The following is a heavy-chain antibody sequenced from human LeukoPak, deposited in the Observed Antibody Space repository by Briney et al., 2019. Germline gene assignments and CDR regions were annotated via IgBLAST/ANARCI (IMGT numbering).Heavy chain of an antibody. CDR3: ARPLNKGRGSIAAAY. Sequence: SETLSLTCAVYGGSFSGYYWSWIRQPPGKGLEWIGEINHSGSTNYNPSLKSRVTISVDTSKNQFSMKLSSVTAADTAVYYCARPLNKGRGSIAAAYWGQGTLVTVSS. D-gene: IGHD6-13*01. J-gene: IGHJ4*02. CDR2: INHSGST. V-gene: IGHV4-34*01. CDR1: GGSFSGYY.